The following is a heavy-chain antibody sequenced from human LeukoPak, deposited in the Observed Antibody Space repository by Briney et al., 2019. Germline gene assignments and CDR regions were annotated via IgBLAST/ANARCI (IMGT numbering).Heavy chain of an antibody. V-gene: IGHV4-34*01. Sequence: PSETLSLTCAVYGGSFSGYYWSWIRRPPGKGLEWIGEINHSGSTNYNPSLKSRVTISVDTSKNQFSLKLSSVTAADTAVYYCARGKGREIVVVPAAKGGTNWFDPWGQGTLVTVSS. CDR2: INHSGST. D-gene: IGHD2-2*01. J-gene: IGHJ5*02. CDR1: GGSFSGYY. CDR3: ARGKGREIVVVPAAKGGTNWFDP.